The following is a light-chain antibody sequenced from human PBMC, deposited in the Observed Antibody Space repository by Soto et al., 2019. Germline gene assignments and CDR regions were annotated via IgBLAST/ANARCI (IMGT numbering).Light chain of an antibody. CDR3: QQYGSSPGT. J-gene: IGKJ1*01. CDR2: GAS. V-gene: IGKV3-20*01. CDR1: QSVSRRY. Sequence: EIALTQSPGTLSLSPGERATLSCGASQSVSRRYLAWFQQKPGQAPRLIIYGASSRATGIPDRFSGSGSGTDFTLTISRLEPEDFAVYYCQQYGSSPGTFGQGTKVDIK.